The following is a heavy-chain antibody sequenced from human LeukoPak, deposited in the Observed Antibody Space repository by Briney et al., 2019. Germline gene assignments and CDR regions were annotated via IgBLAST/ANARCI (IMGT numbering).Heavy chain of an antibody. CDR2: MNHSEST. CDR3: ARGSRKRWLPDY. CDR1: GGSFSGYY. J-gene: IGHJ4*02. D-gene: IGHD5-24*01. V-gene: IGHV4-34*01. Sequence: PSETLSLTCAVYGGSFSGYYCSWIRQPPGQGLEWIGEMNHSESTNSNPSLKSRVTISVDTSKNQFSLKLSSVTAADTAVYYCARGSRKRWLPDYWGQGTLVTVFS.